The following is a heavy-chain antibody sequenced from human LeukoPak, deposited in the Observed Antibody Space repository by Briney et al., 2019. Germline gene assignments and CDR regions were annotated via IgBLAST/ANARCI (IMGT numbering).Heavy chain of an antibody. CDR3: ARDGMSSDSGSPSV. CDR2: IIPILGIA. V-gene: IGHV1-69*04. D-gene: IGHD1-26*01. J-gene: IGHJ3*01. Sequence: SVKVSCKASGGTFSSYAISWVRQAPGQGLEWMGRIIPILGIANYAQKFQGRVTITADKSTSTAYMELSSLRSEDTAVYYCARDGMSSDSGSPSVWGQGTMVTVSS. CDR1: GGTFSSYA.